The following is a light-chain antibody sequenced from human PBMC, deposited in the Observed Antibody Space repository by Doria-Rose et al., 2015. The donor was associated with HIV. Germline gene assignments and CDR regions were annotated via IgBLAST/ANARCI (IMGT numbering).Light chain of an antibody. CDR3: QKYDDHKYT. Sequence: TCQASHDISTSSHWYQQKPGKAPKLLIYDASNLERGVPSRFSGSGSGTDFTFTISSLKPEDIATYYCQKYDDHKYTFGQGTNLKSK. CDR1: HDISTS. J-gene: IGKJ2*01. V-gene: IGKV1-33*01. CDR2: DAS.